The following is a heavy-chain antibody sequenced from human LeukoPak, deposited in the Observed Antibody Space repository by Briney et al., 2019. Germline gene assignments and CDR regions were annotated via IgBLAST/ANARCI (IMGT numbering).Heavy chain of an antibody. Sequence: GGSLRLSCAASGSTFSSYAMHWVRQAPGKGLEWVAVISYDGSNKYYADSVKGRFTISRDNSKNTLYLQMNSLRAEDTAVYYCARGDLRSNYYDSSGYWYYFDYWGQGTLVTVSS. V-gene: IGHV3-30-3*01. CDR3: ARGDLRSNYYDSSGYWYYFDY. J-gene: IGHJ4*02. D-gene: IGHD3-22*01. CDR1: GSTFSSYA. CDR2: ISYDGSNK.